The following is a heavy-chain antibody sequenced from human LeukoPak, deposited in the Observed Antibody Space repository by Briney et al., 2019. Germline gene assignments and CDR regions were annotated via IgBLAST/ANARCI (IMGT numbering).Heavy chain of an antibody. CDR1: GGSISSGSYY. D-gene: IGHD3-10*01. CDR2: IYYTGST. CDR3: ARHRYYYRSGSYYGAPYYMDV. Sequence: PSQTLSLTCTVSGGSISSGSYYWGWIRQPPGKGLEWIGSIYYTGSTYYNPSLKSRLTISVDTSKNQFSLKLSSVTAADTAVYYCARHRYYYRSGSYYGAPYYMDVWGKGTTVTISS. J-gene: IGHJ6*03. V-gene: IGHV4-39*01.